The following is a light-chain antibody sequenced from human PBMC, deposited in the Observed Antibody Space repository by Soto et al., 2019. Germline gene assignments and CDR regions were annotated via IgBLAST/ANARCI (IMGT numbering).Light chain of an antibody. Sequence: SYELTQTSSVSVATGQRARISCGGNNIGCKSVHWYQQKPGQAPVVVVYDDSDRPSGIPERFSGSNSGNTATLTISRVEAGDEADYHCQVWDDNSDHHVFGTGTKVTVL. CDR2: DDS. CDR1: NIGCKS. V-gene: IGLV3-21*02. J-gene: IGLJ1*01. CDR3: QVWDDNSDHHV.